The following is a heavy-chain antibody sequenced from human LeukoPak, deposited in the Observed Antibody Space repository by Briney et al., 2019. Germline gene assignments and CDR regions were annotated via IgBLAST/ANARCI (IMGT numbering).Heavy chain of an antibody. CDR1: GYTLTDYY. Sequence: ASVKVSCKASGYTLTDYYLHWVRQAPGQGLEWMGWINPKDGGTNYAQKFRGRVTMTTDTSITTVYMDLNSLRSDDTAVYYCARESPYSSSWFDNWGQGTLVTVSS. V-gene: IGHV1-2*02. D-gene: IGHD6-13*01. CDR3: ARESPYSSSWFDN. J-gene: IGHJ4*02. CDR2: INPKDGGT.